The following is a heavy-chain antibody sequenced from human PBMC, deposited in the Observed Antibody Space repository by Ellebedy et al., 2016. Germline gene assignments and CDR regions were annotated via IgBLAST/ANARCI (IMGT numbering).Heavy chain of an antibody. CDR1: GFAFSNAW. D-gene: IGHD4-17*01. V-gene: IGHV3-15*01. CDR3: TTDQDDYGAPRVGDN. J-gene: IGHJ4*02. Sequence: GESLKISCAASGFAFSNAWMSWVRQAPGTGLEWVGHIKSKNDGGTRDYAAPVKGRFTISRDDSKNTLYLQMNSLKTEDTAVYYCTTDQDDYGAPRVGDNWGQGTLLTVSS. CDR2: IKSKNDGGTR.